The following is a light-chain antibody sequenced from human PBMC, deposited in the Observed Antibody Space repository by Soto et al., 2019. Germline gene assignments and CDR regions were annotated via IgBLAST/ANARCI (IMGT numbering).Light chain of an antibody. J-gene: IGKJ1*01. CDR3: QKYVSPPRK. CDR2: AAS. CDR1: QNITNF. Sequence: DIQITQSPSSLSASVGDRFTIACRASQNITNFLNWYQHSPGKAPDLLIYAASSLQSGIPSRFGGRGSGTDFTLTISRMEPEEFAVDCCQKYVSPPRKFRQGTKVDIK. V-gene: IGKV1-39*02.